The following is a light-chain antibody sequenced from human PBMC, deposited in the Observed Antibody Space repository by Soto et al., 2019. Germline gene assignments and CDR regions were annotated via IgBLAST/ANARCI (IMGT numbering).Light chain of an antibody. CDR2: AVS. Sequence: QSALTQPASVSGSPGQSITISCTGTSSDVGGYNHVSWYQHTPGKAPKRILFAVSDRPSGVSHRFSGSKSGNTASLTSSGLQADYEADYYCCSYTSLSTVVFGGGTKVTV. CDR3: CSYTSLSTVV. V-gene: IGLV2-14*01. CDR1: SSDVGGYNH. J-gene: IGLJ2*01.